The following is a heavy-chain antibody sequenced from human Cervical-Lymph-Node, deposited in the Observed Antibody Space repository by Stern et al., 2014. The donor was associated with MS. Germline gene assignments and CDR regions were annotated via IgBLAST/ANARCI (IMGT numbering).Heavy chain of an antibody. CDR2: IIPLFGTT. CDR3: ATTFH. CDR1: GGTFSDV. D-gene: IGHD3-16*01. J-gene: IGHJ4*02. V-gene: IGHV1-69*01. Sequence: QVQLVESGPEVKKPGSSVKLSCKASGGTFSDVINWVRQAPGQGLDWMGGIIPLFGTTNYAQKVQGSVKITAGESKNNRQMEVTSLTSEDTALYYCATTFHWGQGTLITVSS.